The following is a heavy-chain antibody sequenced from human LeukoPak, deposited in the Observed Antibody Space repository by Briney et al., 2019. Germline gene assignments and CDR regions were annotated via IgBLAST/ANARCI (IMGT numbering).Heavy chain of an antibody. CDR2: IYTSGST. CDR1: GGSISSYY. Sequence: SETLSLTCTVSGGSISSYYWSWIRQPPGKGLEWIGYIYTSGSTNYNPSLKSRVTISVDTSKNQFSLKLSSVTAADTAVYHCARQRGYSYGPAFDYWGQGTLVTVSS. CDR3: ARQRGYSYGPAFDY. J-gene: IGHJ4*02. D-gene: IGHD5-18*01. V-gene: IGHV4-4*09.